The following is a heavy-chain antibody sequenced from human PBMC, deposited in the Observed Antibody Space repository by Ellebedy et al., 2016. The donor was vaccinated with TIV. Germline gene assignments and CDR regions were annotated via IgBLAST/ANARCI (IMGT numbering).Heavy chain of an antibody. CDR3: ARGARGIYAFDI. V-gene: IGHV1-2*02. J-gene: IGHJ3*02. CDR1: GYTFTAYH. CDR2: INPNSGGT. Sequence: ASVKVSCKASGYTFTAYHIHWVRQAPGQGLEWMGWINPNSGGTNYAQKFQGRVTMTRDTSISTAYMELSRLRSDDTAVYYCARGARGIYAFDIWGQGTTVTVSS. D-gene: IGHD1-26*01.